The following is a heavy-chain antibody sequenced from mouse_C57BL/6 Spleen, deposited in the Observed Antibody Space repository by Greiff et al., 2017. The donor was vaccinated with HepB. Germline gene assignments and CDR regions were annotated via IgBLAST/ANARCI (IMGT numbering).Heavy chain of an antibody. Sequence: VQLQQSGPELVKPGASVKISCKASGYAFSSSWMNWVKQRPGKGLEWIGRIYPGDGDTNYNGKFKGKATLTADKSSSTAYVQLSSLTSEDSAVYFCARYYDGYYVGFAYWGQGTLVTVSA. V-gene: IGHV1-82*01. CDR1: GYAFSSSW. CDR3: ARYYDGYYVGFAY. D-gene: IGHD2-3*01. J-gene: IGHJ3*01. CDR2: IYPGDGDT.